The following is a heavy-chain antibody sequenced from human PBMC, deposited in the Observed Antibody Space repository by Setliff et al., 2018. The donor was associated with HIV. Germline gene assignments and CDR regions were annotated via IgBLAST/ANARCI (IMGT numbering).Heavy chain of an antibody. CDR1: GFTFGDYA. Sequence: QPGGSLRLSCTASGFTFGDYAMRWVRQAPGKGLEWVGCIRSKAYGGTTEYAASVKGRFTISRDDSKSIAYLQMNSLKTDDTGVYFCARESVQVAPYYYYWYMDVWGKGTTVTVSS. J-gene: IGHJ6*03. CDR3: ARESVQVAPYYYYWYMDV. CDR2: IRSKAYGGTT. D-gene: IGHD3-16*01. V-gene: IGHV3-49*04.